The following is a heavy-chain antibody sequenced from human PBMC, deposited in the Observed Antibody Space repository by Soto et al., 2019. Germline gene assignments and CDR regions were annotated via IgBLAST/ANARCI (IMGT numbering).Heavy chain of an antibody. CDR2: IYYSGST. Sequence: QVRLEESGPGLVKPSETLSLICSVSGGSVNNANYSWNWIRHHPENGLEWIGYIYYSGSTRYNPCFKTRATLSIDTSKNQFSLRLNSVTVADTAVYFCARDADYGGSRGGMDVWGRGTTVTVSS. CDR1: GGSVNNANYS. CDR3: ARDADYGGSRGGMDV. D-gene: IGHD4-17*01. V-gene: IGHV4-31*03. J-gene: IGHJ6*02.